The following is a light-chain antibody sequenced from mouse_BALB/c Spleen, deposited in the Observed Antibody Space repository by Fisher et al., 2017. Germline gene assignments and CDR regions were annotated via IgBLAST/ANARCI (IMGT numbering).Light chain of an antibody. CDR3: QQRSSYPPIT. J-gene: IGKJ5*01. CDR1: SSVNY. Sequence: IVITQTTAIMSASLGEKVTMSCRASSSVNYMYWYQQKSGTSPKRWIYDTSKLASGVPARFSGSGSGTSYSLTISSMEAEDAATYYCQQRSSYPPITFGAGTKLELK. CDR2: DTS. V-gene: IGKV4-59*01.